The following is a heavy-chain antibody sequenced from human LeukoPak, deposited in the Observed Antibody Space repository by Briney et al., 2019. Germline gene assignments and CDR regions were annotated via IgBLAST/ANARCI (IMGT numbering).Heavy chain of an antibody. CDR3: ARVIIVNTAIVSSHWFDP. V-gene: IGHV4-59*01. CDR2: IYYSGST. CDR1: GGSISSYY. D-gene: IGHD5-18*01. Sequence: SSETLSLTCTVSGGSISSYYWSWIRQPPGKGLEWIGYIYYSGSTNYNPSLKSRVTISVDTSKNQFSLKLSSVTAADTAVYYCARVIIVNTAIVSSHWFDPWGQGTLVTVSS. J-gene: IGHJ5*02.